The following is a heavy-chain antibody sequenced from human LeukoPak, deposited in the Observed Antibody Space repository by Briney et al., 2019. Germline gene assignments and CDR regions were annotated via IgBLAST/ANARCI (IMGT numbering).Heavy chain of an antibody. J-gene: IGHJ4*02. D-gene: IGHD6-19*01. CDR3: ARDLYSSGYDY. V-gene: IGHV3-48*04. Sequence: PGGSLRLSCAASGFTFTRYNMNWIRQAPGKGLEWVSYISSSGSTIYYADSVKGRFTISRDNAKNSLYLQMNSLRAEDTAVYYCARDLYSSGYDYWGQGTLVTVSS. CDR1: GFTFTRYN. CDR2: ISSSGSTI.